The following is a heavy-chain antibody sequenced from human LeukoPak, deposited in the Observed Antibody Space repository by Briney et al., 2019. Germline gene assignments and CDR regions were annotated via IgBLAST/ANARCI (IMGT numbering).Heavy chain of an antibody. V-gene: IGHV4-34*01. CDR3: ARDIVVVVAAYAFDI. Sequence: PSETLPLTCAVYGGSFSGYYWSWIRQPPGKGLEWIGEINHSGSTNYNPSLESRVTISVDTSKNHFSLKLSSVTAADTAVYYCARDIVVVVAAYAFDIWGQGTMVTVSS. D-gene: IGHD2-15*01. J-gene: IGHJ3*02. CDR2: INHSGST. CDR1: GGSFSGYY.